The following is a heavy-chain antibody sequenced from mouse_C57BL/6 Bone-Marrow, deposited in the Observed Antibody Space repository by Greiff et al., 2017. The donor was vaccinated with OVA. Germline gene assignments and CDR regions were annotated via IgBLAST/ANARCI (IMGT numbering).Heavy chain of an antibody. D-gene: IGHD2-4*01. J-gene: IGHJ3*01. CDR3: VRGDYDVLAY. V-gene: IGHV1-69*01. Sequence: QVLLQQPGAELVMPGASVKLSCKAYGYTFPSHWMPWVKQRPGQGLEWIGDIDPSDSYTNYNQKFKGKSHLTVDKSSSTAYMQLSSLTSEDAAVYYGVRGDYDVLAYWGQGTLVTVSA. CDR2: IDPSDSYT. CDR1: GYTFPSHW.